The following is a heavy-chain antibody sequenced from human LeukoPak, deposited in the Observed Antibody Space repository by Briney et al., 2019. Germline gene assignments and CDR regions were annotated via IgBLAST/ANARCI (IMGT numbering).Heavy chain of an antibody. V-gene: IGHV1-69*13. Sequence: SVKVSCKASGGTFSSYAISWVRQAPGQGLEWMGGIIPIFGTADYAQKFQGRVTITADESTSTAYMELSSLRSEDTAVYYCARGVQGCGGDCYYPPHDAFDIWGQGTMVTVSS. CDR1: GGTFSSYA. CDR3: ARGVQGCGGDCYYPPHDAFDI. CDR2: IIPIFGTA. J-gene: IGHJ3*02. D-gene: IGHD2-21*02.